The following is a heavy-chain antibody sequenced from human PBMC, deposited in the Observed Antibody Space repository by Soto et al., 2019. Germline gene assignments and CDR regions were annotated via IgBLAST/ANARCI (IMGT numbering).Heavy chain of an antibody. CDR3: ARAPRKIVVVPAASLVYYYYGMDV. CDR2: INHSGST. D-gene: IGHD2-2*01. J-gene: IGHJ6*02. V-gene: IGHV4-34*01. Sequence: ETLSLTCAVYGGSFSGYYWSWIRQPPGKGLEWIGEINHSGSTNYNPSLKSRVTISVDTSKNQFSLKLSSVTAADTAVYYCARAPRKIVVVPAASLVYYYYGMDVWGQGTAVTVSS. CDR1: GGSFSGYY.